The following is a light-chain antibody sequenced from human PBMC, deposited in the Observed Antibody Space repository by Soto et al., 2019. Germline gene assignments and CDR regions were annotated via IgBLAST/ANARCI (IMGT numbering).Light chain of an antibody. CDR2: EVS. V-gene: IGLV2-8*01. Sequence: QSALTQPHSASGSPGQSVTIYCTGTSSDVGGYNYVSWYQQHPGKAPKLMIYEVSKRPSGVPDRFSGSKSGNTASLTVSGLHAEDEADYYCSSYAGSNWVFGGGTKLTVL. J-gene: IGLJ3*02. CDR1: SSDVGGYNY. CDR3: SSYAGSNWV.